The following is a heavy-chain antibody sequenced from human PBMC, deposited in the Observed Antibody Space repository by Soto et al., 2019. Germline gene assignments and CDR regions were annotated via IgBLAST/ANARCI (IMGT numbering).Heavy chain of an antibody. CDR1: GFTFSSYS. D-gene: IGHD2-21*02. J-gene: IGHJ6*02. CDR2: ISSSSYI. V-gene: IGHV3-21*01. Sequence: GGSLRLSCAASGFTFSSYSMNWVRQAPGKGLEWVSSISSSSYIYYADSVKGRFTSSRDNAKNSLYLQMNSLRAEDTAVYYCARDLGKTYCGGDCDGMDVWGQGTTVTVS. CDR3: ARDLGKTYCGGDCDGMDV.